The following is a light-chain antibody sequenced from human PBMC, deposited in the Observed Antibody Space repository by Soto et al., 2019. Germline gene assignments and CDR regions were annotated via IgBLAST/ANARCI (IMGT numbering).Light chain of an antibody. CDR2: DVT. CDR1: SGDVGGYNF. Sequence: QSALTQPRSVSGYPGQSVTISCTGTSGDVGGYNFVSWYQQHPGKAPKFMIYDVTKRPSGVPDRFSGSKSGNTASLTISGLQAEDEADYYCCSYVGSYTSYVFGTGTKLTVL. J-gene: IGLJ1*01. V-gene: IGLV2-11*01. CDR3: CSYVGSYTSYV.